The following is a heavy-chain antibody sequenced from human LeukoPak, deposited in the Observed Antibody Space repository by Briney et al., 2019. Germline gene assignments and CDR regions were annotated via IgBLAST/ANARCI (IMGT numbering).Heavy chain of an antibody. Sequence: ASVKVSCKAYGYTFMSHGISWVRQAPGQGLEWMGWISGSSSNTNYAQRLQGRVTMTTDTSTTTAYMELRSLRSDDTAVYYCAGQVSRVDIVATILSYWGQGTLVTVSS. D-gene: IGHD5-12*01. J-gene: IGHJ4*02. CDR2: ISGSSSNT. CDR1: GYTFMSHG. CDR3: AGQVSRVDIVATILSY. V-gene: IGHV1-18*01.